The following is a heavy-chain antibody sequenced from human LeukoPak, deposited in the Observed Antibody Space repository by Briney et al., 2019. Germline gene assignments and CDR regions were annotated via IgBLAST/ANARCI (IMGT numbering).Heavy chain of an antibody. D-gene: IGHD5-18*01. V-gene: IGHV4-34*01. J-gene: IGHJ6*03. CDR1: GGSFSGYY. CDR3: ARRAAYTHGYFSYYYRDV. Sequence: SETLSLTCAVYGGSFSGYYWSWIRQAPGKGLEWIGEINQSGSTNYNPSLKSRVTISVDTSKNQFSLKLSSVTAADTAVFYCARRAAYTHGYFSYYYRDVWDKGTTVTVSS. CDR2: INQSGST.